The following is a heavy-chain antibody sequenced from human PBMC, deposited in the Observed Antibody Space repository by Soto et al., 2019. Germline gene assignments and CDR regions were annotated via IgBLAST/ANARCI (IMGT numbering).Heavy chain of an antibody. CDR3: ARGQSTVVTLYYFDP. CDR1: GGSISSYY. CDR2: IYYSGST. J-gene: IGHJ4*02. D-gene: IGHD4-17*01. Sequence: SETLSLTCTVSGGSISSYYWSWIRQPPGKGLEWIGYIYYSGSTNYNPSLKSRVTISVDTSKNQFSLKLSSVTAADTAVYYCARGQSTVVTLYYFDPWGQGTLVTVSS. V-gene: IGHV4-59*01.